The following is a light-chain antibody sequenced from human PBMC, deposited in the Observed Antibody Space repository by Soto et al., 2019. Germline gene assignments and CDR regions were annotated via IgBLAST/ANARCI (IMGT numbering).Light chain of an antibody. CDR3: SSFTTTYFYV. V-gene: IGLV2-14*01. Sequence: QAVLTQPASVSGCPGRSIAISCTGSGRDVGAYNYVSWYQQHPGKAPKLLIYGVSHRPSGVSPRFSATRSAFTASLTISGLQPEDEADYYCSSFTTTYFYVFGPGTKVTV. CDR2: GVS. J-gene: IGLJ1*01. CDR1: GRDVGAYNY.